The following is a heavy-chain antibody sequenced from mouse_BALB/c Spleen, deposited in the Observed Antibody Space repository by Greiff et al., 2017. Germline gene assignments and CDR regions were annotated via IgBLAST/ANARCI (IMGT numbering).Heavy chain of an antibody. V-gene: IGHV3-2*02. J-gene: IGHJ3*01. D-gene: IGHD4-1*01. CDR3: ARGELAGFAY. CDR1: GYSITSDYA. Sequence: EVKLVESGPGLVKPSQSLSLTCTVTGYSITSDYAWNWIRQFPGNKLEWMGYISYSGSTSYNPSLKSRISITRDTSKNQFFLQLNSVTTEDTATYYCARGELAGFAYWGQGTLVTVSA. CDR2: ISYSGST.